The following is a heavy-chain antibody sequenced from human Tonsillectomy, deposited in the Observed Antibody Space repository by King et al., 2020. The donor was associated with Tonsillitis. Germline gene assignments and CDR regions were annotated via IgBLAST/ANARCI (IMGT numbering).Heavy chain of an antibody. J-gene: IGHJ4*02. CDR2: INPNSGGT. Sequence: QLVQSGAEVKKPGASLKVSCKASGYTFTGYYMHWVRQAPGQGLEWMGWINPNSGGTNYAQKFQGRVTMTRDTSISTAYMDLSRLRSDYTAMYYCARGDSSSWHGVLDYWGQGTLVTVSS. V-gene: IGHV1-2*02. CDR1: GYTFTGYY. CDR3: ARGDSSSWHGVLDY. D-gene: IGHD6-13*01.